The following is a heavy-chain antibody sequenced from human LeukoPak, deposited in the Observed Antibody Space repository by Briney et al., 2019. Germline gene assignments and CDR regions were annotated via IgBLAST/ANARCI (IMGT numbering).Heavy chain of an antibody. CDR1: GGSITGHY. CDR2: VYDNGNT. V-gene: IGHV4-59*11. Sequence: SETLSLTCTVSGGSITGHYWNWIRQSPGKGLEWIGFVYDNGNTNYNSSLQSRVTMSVDTSTNQLSLKMTSVTAADTAIYYCARVFRGVVTSNWFDPSGQGTLVTVSS. D-gene: IGHD2-21*02. J-gene: IGHJ5*02. CDR3: ARVFRGVVTSNWFDP.